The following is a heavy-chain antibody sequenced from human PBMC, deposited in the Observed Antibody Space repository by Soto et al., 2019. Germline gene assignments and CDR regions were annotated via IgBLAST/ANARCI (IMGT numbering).Heavy chain of an antibody. CDR2: ISYDGSNK. D-gene: IGHD6-13*01. J-gene: IGHJ4*02. CDR3: AKGAYSSSWYRFPYFDY. CDR1: GFTFSSYG. Sequence: GGSLRLSCAASGFTFSSYGMHWVRQAPGKGLEWVAVISYDGSNKYYADSVKGRFTISRDNSKNTLYLQMNSLRAEDTAVYYCAKGAYSSSWYRFPYFDYWGQGTLVTVSS. V-gene: IGHV3-30*18.